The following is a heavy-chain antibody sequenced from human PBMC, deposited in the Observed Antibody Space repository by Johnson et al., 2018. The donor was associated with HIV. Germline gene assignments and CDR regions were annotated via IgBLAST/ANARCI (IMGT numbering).Heavy chain of an antibody. Sequence: QMQLVESGGGVVQPGRSLRLSCAPSGFTFTTYIMHWVRQAPGKGLEWVALISYDGSDKNYADFVKGRFTISRDNSKNTLSLQLNSLRPEDTALYYCARGYILTGYSGAFDIWGQGTMVTVSS. J-gene: IGHJ3*02. D-gene: IGHD3-9*01. V-gene: IGHV3-30*04. CDR3: ARGYILTGYSGAFDI. CDR1: GFTFTTYI. CDR2: ISYDGSDK.